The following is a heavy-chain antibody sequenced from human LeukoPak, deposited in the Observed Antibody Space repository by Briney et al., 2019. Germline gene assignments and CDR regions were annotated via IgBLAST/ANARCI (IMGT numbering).Heavy chain of an antibody. D-gene: IGHD3-22*01. CDR3: ATGHPYYYDSSGYETPFEY. CDR1: GFTFSSYW. V-gene: IGHV3-74*01. CDR2: INSDGSST. Sequence: GGSLRLSCAAPGFTFSSYWMYWVRQAPGKELVWVSSINSDGSSTSYADSVKGRFTISRDNAKNTLYLQMNSLRAEDMAVYYCATGHPYYYDSSGYETPFEYWGQGTLVTVSS. J-gene: IGHJ4*02.